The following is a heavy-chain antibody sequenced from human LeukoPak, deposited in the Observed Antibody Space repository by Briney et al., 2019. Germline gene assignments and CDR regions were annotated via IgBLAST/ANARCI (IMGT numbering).Heavy chain of an antibody. CDR2: FDPEDGET. CDR3: ATAPGSYYSDAFDI. Sequence: ASVKVSCKVSGYTLTELSMHWVRQAPGKGLEWMGGFDPEDGETIYAQKFQGRVTMTEDTFTDTAYMELSSLRSEDTAVYYCATAPGSYYSDAFDIWGQGTMVTVSS. V-gene: IGHV1-24*01. J-gene: IGHJ3*02. CDR1: GYTLTELS. D-gene: IGHD3-10*01.